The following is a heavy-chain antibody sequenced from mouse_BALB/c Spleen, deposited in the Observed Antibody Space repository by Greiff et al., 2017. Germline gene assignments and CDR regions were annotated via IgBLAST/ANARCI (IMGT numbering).Heavy chain of an antibody. CDR1: GFTFSSYG. CDR2: INSNGGST. Sequence: EVQLVESGGGLVQPGGSLKLSCAASGFTFSSYGMSWVRQTPDKRLELVATINSNGGSTYYPDSVKGRFTISRDNAKNTLYLQMSSLKSEDTAMYYCARDLYYRGMDYWGQGTSVTVAS. D-gene: IGHD2-12*01. J-gene: IGHJ4*01. CDR3: ARDLYYRGMDY. V-gene: IGHV5-6-3*01.